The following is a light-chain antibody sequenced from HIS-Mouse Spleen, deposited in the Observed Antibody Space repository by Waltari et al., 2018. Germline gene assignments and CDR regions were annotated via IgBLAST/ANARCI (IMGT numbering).Light chain of an antibody. Sequence: DIVMTQSPDSLAVSLGERATINCKSSQSVLYRSNNTYYLAWYQQNPGQPPKLLIYWAATRESGVPDRFSGSGSGTDFTLTISSLQAEDVAVYYCQQYYSTPYTFGQGTKLEIK. J-gene: IGKJ2*01. V-gene: IGKV4-1*01. CDR2: WAA. CDR3: QQYYSTPYT. CDR1: QSVLYRSNNTYY.